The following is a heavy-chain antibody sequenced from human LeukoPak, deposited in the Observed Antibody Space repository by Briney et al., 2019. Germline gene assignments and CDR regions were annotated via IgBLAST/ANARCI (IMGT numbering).Heavy chain of an antibody. CDR1: GGSISSYY. V-gene: IGHV4-59*08. J-gene: IGHJ6*03. CDR2: IYYSRSN. D-gene: IGHD6-6*01. Sequence: SETLSLTCTVSGGSISSYYCSWIRQPPGKGLEWIGYIYYSRSNNYNPPLKSRVTISVDTSKNEFSLQLGSVTAADTAVYYCARGYSSSSSSLYYYYMDVWGRGATVTVSS. CDR3: ARGYSSSSSSLYYYYMDV.